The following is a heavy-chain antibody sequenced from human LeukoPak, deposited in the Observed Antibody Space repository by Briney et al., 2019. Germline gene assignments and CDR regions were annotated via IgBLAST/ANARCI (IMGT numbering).Heavy chain of an antibody. CDR1: GGSISSGDYY. CDR3: ARGYCSGGSCYSGYNWFDP. V-gene: IGHV4-30-4*01. Sequence: SETLSLTCTVSGGSISSGDYYWSWIRQPPGKGLEWIGYIYYSGSTYYNPSLKSRVTISVDTSKNQFSLKLSSVTAADTAVYYCARGYCSGGSCYSGYNWFDPWGQGTLLTVSS. D-gene: IGHD2-15*01. J-gene: IGHJ5*02. CDR2: IYYSGST.